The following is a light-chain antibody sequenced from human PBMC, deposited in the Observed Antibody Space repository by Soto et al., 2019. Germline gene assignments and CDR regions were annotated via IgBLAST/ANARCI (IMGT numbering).Light chain of an antibody. J-gene: IGLJ1*01. CDR2: DVS. Sequence: HSALDPPASVSGSPGQSITISCTGTSSDVGGYNYVSWYQQHPGKAPKFMIYDVSNRPSGVSNRFSGSKSGNTASLTISGLQAEDEADYYCSSYTTSNTRQIVFGTGTKVTVL. CDR1: SSDVGGYNY. CDR3: SSYTTSNTRQIV. V-gene: IGLV2-14*01.